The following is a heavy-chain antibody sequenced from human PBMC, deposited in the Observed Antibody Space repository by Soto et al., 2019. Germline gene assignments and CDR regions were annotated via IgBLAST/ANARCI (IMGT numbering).Heavy chain of an antibody. V-gene: IGHV4-30-4*01. CDR1: GGSISSGDYY. D-gene: IGHD4-17*01. J-gene: IGHJ4*02. Sequence: PSETLSLTCTVSGGSISSGDYYWSWIRQPPGKGLEWIGYIYYSGSTYYNPSLKSRVTISVDTSKNQFSLKLSSVTAADTAVYYCARVPNGGNSYYFDYWGQGTLVTVSS. CDR3: ARVPNGGNSYYFDY. CDR2: IYYSGST.